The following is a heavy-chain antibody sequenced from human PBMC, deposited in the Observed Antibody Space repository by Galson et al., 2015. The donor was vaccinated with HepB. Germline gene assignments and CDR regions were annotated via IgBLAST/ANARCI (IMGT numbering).Heavy chain of an antibody. Sequence: SLRLSCAASGFTFSSYSMNWVRQAPGKGLEWVSSISSSSSYIYYADSVKGRFTISRDNAKNSLYLQMNSLRAEDTAVYYCARGPTHYYDSSGYYEYFQHWGQGTLVTVSS. J-gene: IGHJ1*01. D-gene: IGHD3-22*01. CDR3: ARGPTHYYDSSGYYEYFQH. CDR2: ISSSSSYI. V-gene: IGHV3-21*01. CDR1: GFTFSSYS.